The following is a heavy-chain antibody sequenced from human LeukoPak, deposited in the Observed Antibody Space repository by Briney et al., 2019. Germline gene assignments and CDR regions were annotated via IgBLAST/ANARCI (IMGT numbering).Heavy chain of an antibody. V-gene: IGHV3-30*18. D-gene: IGHD6-19*01. CDR1: GFIFSAYG. J-gene: IGHJ3*02. CDR3: AKDWQWRLLTGAFNI. Sequence: GGSLRLSCTASGFIFSAYGMHWVRQAPGKGLEWVTGISHDGNNIYYADIVKGRFTISRDNSRNTLNLQMNSLREDDTAVYYCAKDWQWRLLTGAFNIWGQGTMVTVSS. CDR2: ISHDGNNI.